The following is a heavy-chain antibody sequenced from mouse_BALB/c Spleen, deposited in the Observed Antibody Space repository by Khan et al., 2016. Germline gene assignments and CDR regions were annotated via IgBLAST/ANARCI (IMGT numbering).Heavy chain of an antibody. CDR1: GFSLTGYG. V-gene: IGHV2-6-7*01. CDR3: SSDCDGFAY. CDR2: IWGDGRT. Sequence: QVQLKESGPGLVAPSQSLSITCTVSGFSLTGYGVNWVRQPPGKGLEWLGKIWGDGRTDYNSALKSRVSISKDNSTSQVFLKMNSLQTDDTANYYCSSDCDGFAYWGQGTLVIVSA. J-gene: IGHJ3*01.